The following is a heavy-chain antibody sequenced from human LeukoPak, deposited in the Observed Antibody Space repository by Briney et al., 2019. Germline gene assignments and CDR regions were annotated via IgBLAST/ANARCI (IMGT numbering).Heavy chain of an antibody. CDR1: ELTFSGNS. CDR2: ISSSSYI. D-gene: IGHD2-2*01. CDR3: ARVAGHCSSTSCFFDY. Sequence: GGPLKFSGEASELTFSGNSMNWVRQAQGKGLDWVSSISSSSYIYYADSVKGRFTVSRDNAKNSLYLQMNSLRAEDTAVYYCARVAGHCSSTSCFFDYWGQGTLVTVSS. V-gene: IGHV3-21*01. J-gene: IGHJ4*02.